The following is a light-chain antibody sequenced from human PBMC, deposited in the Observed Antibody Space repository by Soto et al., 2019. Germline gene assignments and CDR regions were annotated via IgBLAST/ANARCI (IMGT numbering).Light chain of an antibody. CDR2: DVS. CDR3: SSYTSSGTRV. J-gene: IGLJ1*01. Sequence: QSVLTQPASVSGSPGQSITISCTGTSSDVGGYGYVSWYQQHPGKAPKLMIYDVSDRPSGVSNRFSGSKSGNTASLTISGLQADDDADYYCSSYTSSGTRVFGTGTKVTVL. CDR1: SSDVGGYGY. V-gene: IGLV2-14*01.